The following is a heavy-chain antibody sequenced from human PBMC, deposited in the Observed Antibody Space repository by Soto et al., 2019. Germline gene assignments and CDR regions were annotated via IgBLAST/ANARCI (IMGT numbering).Heavy chain of an antibody. CDR1: GFSLSTSGVG. J-gene: IGHJ4*02. CDR2: IYWNDDK. D-gene: IGHD3-9*01. V-gene: IGHV2-5*01. CDR3: EHSPADYDILTGSYFDY. Sequence: QITLKESGPTLVKPTQTLTLTCTFSGFSLSTSGVGVGWIRQPTGKALEWLALIYWNDDKRYSPSLKSRLTITKDTSKNQVVLTMTNMDPVDTATSYCEHSPADYDILTGSYFDYWGQGTLVTVSS.